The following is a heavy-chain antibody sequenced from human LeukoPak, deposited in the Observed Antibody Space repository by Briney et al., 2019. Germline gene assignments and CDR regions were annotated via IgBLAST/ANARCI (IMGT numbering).Heavy chain of an antibody. V-gene: IGHV3-30*18. Sequence: GGSLRLSCAASGFTFSSYGMHWVRQAPGKGLEWVAVISYDGSNKYYADSVKGRFTISRDNSKNTLYLQMNSLRAEDTAVYYCAKDWPSVDGYNPNFDYWGQGTLVTVSS. J-gene: IGHJ4*02. D-gene: IGHD5-12*01. CDR1: GFTFSSYG. CDR3: AKDWPSVDGYNPNFDY. CDR2: ISYDGSNK.